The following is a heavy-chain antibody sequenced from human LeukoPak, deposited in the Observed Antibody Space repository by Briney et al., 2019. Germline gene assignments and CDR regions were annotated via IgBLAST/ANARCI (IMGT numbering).Heavy chain of an antibody. J-gene: IGHJ5*02. Sequence: SETLSLTCTVSSGSISSYYWSWIRQPAGKGLEWIGRIYTSGNTTVYTTGSTTYNPSLKSRVTISADTSKSQFSLKLKSVTAADTAVYFCARARCINGICEWFDPWGQGTLVTVSS. CDR2: IYTSGNTTVYTTGST. CDR1: SGSISSYY. D-gene: IGHD2-8*01. V-gene: IGHV4-4*07. CDR3: ARARCINGICEWFDP.